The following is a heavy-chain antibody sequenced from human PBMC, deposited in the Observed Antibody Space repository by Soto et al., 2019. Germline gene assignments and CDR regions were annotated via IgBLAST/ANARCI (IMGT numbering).Heavy chain of an antibody. Sequence: PSETLSLTCTVSGGSISSSSYYWGWIRQPPGKGLEWIGSIYYSGSTYYNPSLKSRVTISVDTSKNQFSLKLSSVTAADTAVYYCARQSVWFDPWGQGTLVTVSS. CDR3: ARQSVWFDP. CDR1: GGSISSSSYY. J-gene: IGHJ5*02. V-gene: IGHV4-39*01. CDR2: IYYSGST.